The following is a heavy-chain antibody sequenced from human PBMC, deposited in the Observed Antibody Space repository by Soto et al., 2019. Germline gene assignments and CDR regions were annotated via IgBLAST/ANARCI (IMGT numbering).Heavy chain of an antibody. CDR2: ISYDGSNK. Sequence: QVQLVESGGGVVQPGRSLRLSCAASGFTFSSYGMHWVRQAPGKGLEWVAVISYDGSNKYYADSVKSRFTISRDNSKNTLYLQMNSLRAEDTAVYYCAKIVTRWGQGTLVTVSS. CDR1: GFTFSSYG. J-gene: IGHJ4*02. D-gene: IGHD2-21*01. CDR3: AKIVTR. V-gene: IGHV3-30*18.